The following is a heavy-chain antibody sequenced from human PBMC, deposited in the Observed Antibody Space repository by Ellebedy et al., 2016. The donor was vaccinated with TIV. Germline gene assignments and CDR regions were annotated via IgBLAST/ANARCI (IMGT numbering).Heavy chain of an antibody. Sequence: PGGSLRLSCAASGFTFSSYSMNWVRQAPGKGLEWVSSISSRCSYMFFADSLKGRFTISRDNSKNTLYLQMNSLRTEDTAVFYCAKDDSSTWYEGGMDVWGQGTTVTVSS. CDR3: AKDDSSTWYEGGMDV. J-gene: IGHJ6*02. D-gene: IGHD6-13*01. CDR2: ISSRCSYM. V-gene: IGHV3-21*01. CDR1: GFTFSSYS.